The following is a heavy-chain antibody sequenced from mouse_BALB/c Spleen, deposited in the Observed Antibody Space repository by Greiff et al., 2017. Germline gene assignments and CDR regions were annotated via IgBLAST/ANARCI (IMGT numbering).Heavy chain of an antibody. J-gene: IGHJ4*01. Sequence: EVQLQESGPELVKPGASVKMSCKASGYTFTSYVMHWVKQKPGQGLEWIGYINPYNDGTKYNEKFKGKATLTSDKSSSTAYMELSSLTSEDSAVYYCARWGDYRYDGLGMDYGGQGTSVTVSS. CDR1: GYTFTSYV. V-gene: IGHV1-14*01. D-gene: IGHD2-14*01. CDR3: ARWGDYRYDGLGMDY. CDR2: INPYNDGT.